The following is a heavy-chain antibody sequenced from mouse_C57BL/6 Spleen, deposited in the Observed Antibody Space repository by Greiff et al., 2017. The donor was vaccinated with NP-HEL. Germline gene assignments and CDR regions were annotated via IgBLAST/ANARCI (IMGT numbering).Heavy chain of an antibody. V-gene: IGHV7-3*01. Sequence: EVKVEESGGGLVQPGGSLSLSCAASGFTFTDYYMSWVRQPPGKALEWLGFIRNKANGYTTEYSASVKGRFTISRDNSQSILYLQMNALRAEDSATYYCARYRYYGQGYFDVWGTGTTVTVSS. J-gene: IGHJ1*03. D-gene: IGHD1-2*01. CDR3: ARYRYYGQGYFDV. CDR1: GFTFTDYY. CDR2: IRNKANGYTT.